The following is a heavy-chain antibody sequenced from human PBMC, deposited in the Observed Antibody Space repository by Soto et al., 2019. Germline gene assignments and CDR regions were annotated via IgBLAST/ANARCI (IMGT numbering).Heavy chain of an antibody. V-gene: IGHV3-23*01. CDR3: AKDPPSPSTSNWVDP. D-gene: IGHD2-2*01. Sequence: PGGSLRLSCAASGFNFNTFAMSWIRQSPGKGLGWVSHISSSGGSRDYADSVRGRFTVSRDNSKKVLFLQMNSLRADDTATYYCAKDPPSPSTSNWVDPWGTGTLVTVSS. CDR1: GFNFNTFA. CDR2: ISSSGGSR. J-gene: IGHJ5*02.